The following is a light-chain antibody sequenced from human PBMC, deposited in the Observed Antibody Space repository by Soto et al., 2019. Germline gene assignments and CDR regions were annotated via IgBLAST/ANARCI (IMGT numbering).Light chain of an antibody. V-gene: IGLV2-23*02. CDR1: FGNVGKFNL. CDR3: CSYDGSTTARV. J-gene: IGLJ2*01. CDR2: EVS. Sequence: QSALSQPASVSGSPGQSITISCTGPFGNVGKFNLDSWYHQHARKAPKLIIYEVSVRPSGVSNRFSGSKSGNTASLTISGLQAEDEADYYCCSYDGSTTARVFGGGTKLT.